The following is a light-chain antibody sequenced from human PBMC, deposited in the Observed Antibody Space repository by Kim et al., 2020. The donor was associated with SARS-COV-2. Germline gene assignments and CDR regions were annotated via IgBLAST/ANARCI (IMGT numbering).Light chain of an antibody. Sequence: QSALTQPASVSGSPGQSITISCTGTSSDVGGYNYVSWLQQHPGKAPKLMIYDVSKRPSGVSNRFSGSKSGNTASLTISGLQAEDEADYYCSSYTSSSTVVFGGGTQLTVL. CDR3: SSYTSSSTVV. CDR2: DVS. V-gene: IGLV2-14*01. CDR1: SSDVGGYNY. J-gene: IGLJ2*01.